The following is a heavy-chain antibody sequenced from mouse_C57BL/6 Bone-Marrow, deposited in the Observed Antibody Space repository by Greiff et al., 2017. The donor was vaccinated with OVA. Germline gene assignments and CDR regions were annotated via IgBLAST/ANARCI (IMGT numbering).Heavy chain of an antibody. CDR1: GYTFTDYN. V-gene: IGHV1-18*01. D-gene: IGHD1-1*01. CDR2: INPNNGGT. CDR3: ARGYYGSSYPAWFAY. J-gene: IGHJ3*01. Sequence: EVQLQQSGPELVKPGASVKIPCKASGYTFTDYNMDWVKQSHGKSLEWIGDINPNNGGTIYNQKFKGKATLTVDKSSSTAYMELRSLTSEDTAVYYCARGYYGSSYPAWFAYWGQGTLVTVSA.